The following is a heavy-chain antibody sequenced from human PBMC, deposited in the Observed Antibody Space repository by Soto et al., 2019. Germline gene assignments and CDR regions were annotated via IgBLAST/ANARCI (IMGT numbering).Heavy chain of an antibody. J-gene: IGHJ5*02. D-gene: IGHD3-22*01. Sequence: PGESLKISCAASGFTFSSYWMSWVRQAPGKGLEWVANIKQDGSEKYYVDSVKGRFTISRDNAKNSLYLQMNSLRAEDTAVYYCARDSSGYYYYWFDPWGQGTLVTVSS. CDR2: IKQDGSEK. CDR1: GFTFSSYW. V-gene: IGHV3-7*03. CDR3: ARDSSGYYYYWFDP.